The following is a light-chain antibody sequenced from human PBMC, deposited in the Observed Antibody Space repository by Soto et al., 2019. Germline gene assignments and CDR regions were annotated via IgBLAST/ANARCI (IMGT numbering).Light chain of an antibody. V-gene: IGKV3D-11*01. CDR2: DAS. CDR1: QGVGTY. J-gene: IGKJ3*01. Sequence: EGVLTQSPAILSLSPGERATLSCRASQGVGTYLAWYHLKPGQAPRLLIYDASNRAAGIPARISGSGDDAVFTLTVDSLGPDELGVYYCLERNCWALTFGPGT. CDR3: LERNCWALT.